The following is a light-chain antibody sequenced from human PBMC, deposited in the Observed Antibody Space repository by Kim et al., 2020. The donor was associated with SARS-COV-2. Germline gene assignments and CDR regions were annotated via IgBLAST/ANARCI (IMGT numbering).Light chain of an antibody. CDR3: QQYNDWPL. Sequence: SVSPGEIAALSCRASQSVNSNLAWYQQTPGQAPRLLIYGASTRAAGIPARFSGSGSGTEFTLTISSLQSEDLALSYCQQYNDWPLFGGGAKVDIK. J-gene: IGKJ4*02. CDR2: GAS. CDR1: QSVNSN. V-gene: IGKV3-15*01.